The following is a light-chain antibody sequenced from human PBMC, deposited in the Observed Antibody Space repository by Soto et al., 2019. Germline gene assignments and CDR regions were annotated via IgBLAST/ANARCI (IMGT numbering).Light chain of an antibody. Sequence: EIVLTQSPVTLFLSPGGRATLSCRASQSVSSYLAWYQQKPGQAPRLLIYDASNRATGIPARFSGSGSGTDFTLTISSLEPEDFAVYYCQQRSNWQVTFGQGTRREIK. V-gene: IGKV3-11*01. CDR3: QQRSNWQVT. J-gene: IGKJ5*01. CDR1: QSVSSY. CDR2: DAS.